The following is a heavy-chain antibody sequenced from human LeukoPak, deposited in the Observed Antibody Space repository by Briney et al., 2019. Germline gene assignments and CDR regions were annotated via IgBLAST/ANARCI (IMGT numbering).Heavy chain of an antibody. CDR1: GGSFSGYY. Sequence: PSETLSLTCAVYGGSFSGYYWSWLRQPPGKGLEWIGEINHSGSTNYNPSLKSRVTISVDTSKNQFSLKLSSVTAADTAVYYCARVRGFASRYSSSWRYFDYWGQGTLVTVSS. J-gene: IGHJ4*02. CDR3: ARVRGFASRYSSSWRYFDY. V-gene: IGHV4-34*01. D-gene: IGHD6-13*01. CDR2: INHSGST.